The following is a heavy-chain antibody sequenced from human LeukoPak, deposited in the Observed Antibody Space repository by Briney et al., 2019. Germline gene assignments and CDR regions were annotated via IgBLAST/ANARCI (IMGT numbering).Heavy chain of an antibody. D-gene: IGHD2-15*01. Sequence: PSEPLSLTCAVYGGSFSAYYWSWIRPPPARGLEWMGEINHSGSTNYNPSLKSRVTISVDTSKNQCSLKLSSVTAADTAVYYCARVIVVVVAATFWFHPWGQGTLVTVSS. V-gene: IGHV4-34*01. CDR2: INHSGST. CDR3: ARVIVVVVAATFWFHP. CDR1: GGSFSAYY. J-gene: IGHJ5*02.